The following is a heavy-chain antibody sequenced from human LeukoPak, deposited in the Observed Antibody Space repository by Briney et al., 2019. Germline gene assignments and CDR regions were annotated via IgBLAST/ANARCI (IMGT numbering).Heavy chain of an antibody. CDR3: AREITMVRGGRHWFDP. V-gene: IGHV4-59*01. Sequence: SETLSLTCTVSGGSISRYYWSWIRQPPGKGLEWIGYIYYSGSTNYNPPLKSRVTISVDTSKNQFSLKLSSVTAADTAVYYCAREITMVRGGRHWFDPWGQGTLVTVSS. CDR2: IYYSGST. CDR1: GGSISRYY. D-gene: IGHD3-10*01. J-gene: IGHJ5*02.